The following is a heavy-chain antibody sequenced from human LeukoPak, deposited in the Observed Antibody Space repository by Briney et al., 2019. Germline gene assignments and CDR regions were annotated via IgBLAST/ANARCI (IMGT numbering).Heavy chain of an antibody. V-gene: IGHV3-74*01. D-gene: IGHD3-22*01. Sequence: GGSLRLSCAASGFTFSSYWMHWVRQAPGKGLVWVSRINSDGSSTSYADSVKGRFTISRDNAKNTLYLQMNSLRAEDTAVYYCAMGNYYDSSGYYYVMGGFDYWGQGALVTVSS. CDR3: AMGNYYDSSGYYYVMGGFDY. CDR1: GFTFSSYW. CDR2: INSDGSST. J-gene: IGHJ4*02.